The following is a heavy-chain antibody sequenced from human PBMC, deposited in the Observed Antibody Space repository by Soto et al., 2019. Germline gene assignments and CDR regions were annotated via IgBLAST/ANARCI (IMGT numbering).Heavy chain of an antibody. CDR3: ASKFGELLAAAFDI. V-gene: IGHV4-4*02. CDR2: IYHSGSI. CDR1: NASISSRKW. J-gene: IGHJ3*02. Sequence: QVQLQESGPGLVKPSGTLSLTCTVSNASISSRKWWTWVRQTPGKRLEWIGEIYHSGSINHNPSLKSRVTMSLDKSKNQFSLKMTSVTAADTAVYYCASKFGELLAAAFDIWGQGTVVTVSS. D-gene: IGHD3-10*01.